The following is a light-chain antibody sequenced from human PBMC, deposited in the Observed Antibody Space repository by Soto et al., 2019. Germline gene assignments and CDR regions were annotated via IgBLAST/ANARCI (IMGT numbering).Light chain of an antibody. Sequence: QSVLTQPASVSGSPGQSITISCTGTSSDIGDSNHVSWYQQHPGEAPELIIYDVASRPSGVSGRFSGSKSGNTASLTISGLQAEDEADYYCSSYASTSALYVFGTGTKVTVL. CDR2: DVA. V-gene: IGLV2-14*03. J-gene: IGLJ1*01. CDR1: SSDIGDSNH. CDR3: SSYASTSALYV.